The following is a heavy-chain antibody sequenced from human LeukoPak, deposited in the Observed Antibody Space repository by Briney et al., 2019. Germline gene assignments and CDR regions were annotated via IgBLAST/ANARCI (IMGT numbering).Heavy chain of an antibody. J-gene: IGHJ4*02. Sequence: MASETLSLTCTVSGGSISSSSYYWGWIRQPPGKGLEWIGSIYYSGSTYYNPSLKSRVTISVDTSKNQFSLKLSSVTAADTAVYYCARDSITMGHGYWGQGTLVTVSS. CDR2: IYYSGST. CDR1: GGSISSSSYY. CDR3: ARDSITMGHGY. D-gene: IGHD3-10*01. V-gene: IGHV4-39*07.